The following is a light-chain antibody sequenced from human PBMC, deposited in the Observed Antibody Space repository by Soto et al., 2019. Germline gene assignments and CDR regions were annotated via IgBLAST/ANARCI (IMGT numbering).Light chain of an antibody. CDR2: SAS. V-gene: IGKV3-20*01. J-gene: IGKJ1*01. CDR3: QQYGSSGT. Sequence: EIVLTHSPGTLSLSPWEIATLSCRASQSVSSGKLAWYQQKPGQAPRLLIYSASSRATGIPDRFSGSGSGTDFTLTITRLEPEDFALYYCQQYGSSGTFGQGTKVDIK. CDR1: QSVSSGK.